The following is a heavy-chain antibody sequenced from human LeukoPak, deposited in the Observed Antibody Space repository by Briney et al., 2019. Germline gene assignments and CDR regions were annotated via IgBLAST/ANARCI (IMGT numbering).Heavy chain of an antibody. J-gene: IGHJ4*02. CDR3: ARAGVAAAGTNY. V-gene: IGHV1-18*04. D-gene: IGHD6-13*01. CDR1: GYTFTSYY. Sequence: ASVKVSCKASGYTFTSYYMHWVRQAPGQGLEWMGWISAYNGHTNYAQKLQGRVTMTTDTSTSTAYMELRSLRSDDTAVYYCARAGVAAAGTNYWGQGPLVTVSS. CDR2: ISAYNGHT.